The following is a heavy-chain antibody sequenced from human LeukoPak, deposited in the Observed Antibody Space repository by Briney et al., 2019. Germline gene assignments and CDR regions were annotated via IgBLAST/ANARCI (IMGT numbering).Heavy chain of an antibody. V-gene: IGHV4-4*07. CDR3: ARDSSYYDSSGYYPYYYYMDV. CDR1: GGSISSYY. Sequence: PSETLSLTCTVSGGSISSYYWSWIRQPAGKGLEWIGRIYTSGSTSYNPSLKSRVTMSVDTSKNQFSLKLSSVTAADTAVYYCARDSSYYDSSGYYPYYYYMDVWGKGTTVTISS. CDR2: IYTSGST. D-gene: IGHD3-22*01. J-gene: IGHJ6*03.